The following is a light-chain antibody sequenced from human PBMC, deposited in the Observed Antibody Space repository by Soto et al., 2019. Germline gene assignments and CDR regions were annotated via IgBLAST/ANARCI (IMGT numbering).Light chain of an antibody. CDR2: EVS. J-gene: IGLJ2*01. CDR1: SSDVGGYNY. CDR3: SSYTSSSTLLV. V-gene: IGLV2-14*01. Sequence: QSALTQPASVSGSPGQSITISCTGTSSDVGGYNYVSWYQQHPGKAPKLMIYEVSNRPSGVPNRFSGSKSGNTASLTISGLQAEDEADHYCSSYTSSSTLLVFGGGTKLTVL.